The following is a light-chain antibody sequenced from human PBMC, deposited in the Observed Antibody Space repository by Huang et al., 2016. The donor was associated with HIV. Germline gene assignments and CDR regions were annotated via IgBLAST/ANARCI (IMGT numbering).Light chain of an antibody. CDR1: HDISYY. V-gene: IGKV1-9*01. CDR2: DAS. CDR3: QQLNSYPIT. Sequence: IQLTQSPSSLSASIGDRVTITCRASHDISYYLAWYQQKPGKAPKLMIYDASTLQSDVPSRFSGGGSGTDFTLTISSLQPADFATYYCQQLNSYPITFGQGTRLEIK. J-gene: IGKJ5*01.